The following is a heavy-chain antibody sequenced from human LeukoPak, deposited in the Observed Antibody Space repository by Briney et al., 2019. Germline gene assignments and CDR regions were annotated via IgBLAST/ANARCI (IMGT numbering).Heavy chain of an antibody. D-gene: IGHD6-19*01. Sequence: GDSLRLSCAASGFTFSSNWIHWVRQAPGKGLVWVSRINTDGSDTNYADSVKGRFTISRDNFKSAVFLEMSGVTDEDTAVYYCAREVFSGGCFQFDPWGQGTLVTVST. CDR3: AREVFSGGCFQFDP. CDR1: GFTFSSNW. V-gene: IGHV3-74*01. CDR2: INTDGSDT. J-gene: IGHJ5*02.